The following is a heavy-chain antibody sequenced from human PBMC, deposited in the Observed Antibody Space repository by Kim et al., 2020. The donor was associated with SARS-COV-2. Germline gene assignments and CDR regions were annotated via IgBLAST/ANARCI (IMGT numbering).Heavy chain of an antibody. CDR1: GFTFSSYE. Sequence: GGSLRLSCAASGFTFSSYEMNWVRQAPGKGLEWVSYISSSGSTIYYADSVKGRFTISRDNAKNSLYLQMNSLRAEDTAVYYCAREHTYDFWSGIADYWGQGTLVTVSS. CDR2: ISSSGSTI. CDR3: AREHTYDFWSGIADY. J-gene: IGHJ4*02. V-gene: IGHV3-48*03. D-gene: IGHD3-3*01.